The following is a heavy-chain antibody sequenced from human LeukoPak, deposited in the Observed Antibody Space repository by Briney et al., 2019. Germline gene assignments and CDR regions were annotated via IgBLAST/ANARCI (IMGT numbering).Heavy chain of an antibody. CDR3: TKDFSGSYEN. CDR1: GFTFDDYA. V-gene: IGHV3-43*02. Sequence: GGSLRLSCATSGFTFDDYAFHWVRQVPGKGLEWVSLISRDGGTTSYGDSVKGRFTISRDNSKNSLYMEMNSLKTEDSALYYCTKDFSGSYENWGQGTTVTVSS. CDR2: ISRDGGTT. J-gene: IGHJ6*02. D-gene: IGHD3-10*01.